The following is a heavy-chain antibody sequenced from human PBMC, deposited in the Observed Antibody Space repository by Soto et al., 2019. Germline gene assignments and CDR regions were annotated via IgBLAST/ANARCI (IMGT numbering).Heavy chain of an antibody. J-gene: IGHJ6*03. CDR1: GGSISSYY. CDR2: IYYSGST. D-gene: IGHD1-1*01. Sequence: QVQLQESGPGLVKPSETLSLTCTVSGGSISSYYWSWIRQPPGKGLEWIGYIYYSGSTNYNPSLKSRVTISVDTSKNQFSLKLSSVTAAVTAVYYCATRTGTTSFYYYYMDVWGKGTTVTVSS. V-gene: IGHV4-59*01. CDR3: ATRTGTTSFYYYYMDV.